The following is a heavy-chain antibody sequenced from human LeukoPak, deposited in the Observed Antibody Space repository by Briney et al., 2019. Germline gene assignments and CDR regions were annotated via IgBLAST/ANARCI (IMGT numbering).Heavy chain of an antibody. CDR1: GFTVSSNS. CDR2: IYSDNT. J-gene: IGHJ6*03. D-gene: IGHD2-2*02. CDR3: AREYLYTLPPYYMDV. V-gene: IGHV3-53*01. Sequence: PGGSLRLSCTVSGFTVSSNSMSWVRQAPGKGLEWVSFIYSDNTHYSDSVKGRFTISRDNSKNTLYLQMNSLRAEDTAVYYCAREYLYTLPPYYMDVWGKGTTVTISS.